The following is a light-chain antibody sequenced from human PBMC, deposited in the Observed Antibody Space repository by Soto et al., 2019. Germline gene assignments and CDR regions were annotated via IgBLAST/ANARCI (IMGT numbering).Light chain of an antibody. J-gene: IGKJ5*01. Sequence: EIVLTQSPATLSLSPGEGATLSCRATQSVGSSLAWFQQKPGQAPRLLMFDASNRATGIPARFSGGGSGTDFTLTISSLEPEDFAGYFCQQRSNWPITFGQGTRLEIK. CDR2: DAS. V-gene: IGKV3-11*01. CDR3: QQRSNWPIT. CDR1: QSVGSS.